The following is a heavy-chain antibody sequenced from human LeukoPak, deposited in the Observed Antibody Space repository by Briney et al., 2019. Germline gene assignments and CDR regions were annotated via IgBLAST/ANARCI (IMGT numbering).Heavy chain of an antibody. CDR2: ISAYNGNT. CDR1: GYTFTSYG. D-gene: IGHD2-2*01. Sequence: ASVKVSCKASGYTFTSYGISWVRQAPGQGLEWMGWISAYNGNTNYAQKLQGRVTMTTDTSTSTAYMELRSLRSDDTAVYYCARAYCSSTSCYGGYYYYYMDVWGKGTTVTVSS. V-gene: IGHV1-18*01. J-gene: IGHJ6*03. CDR3: ARAYCSSTSCYGGYYYYYMDV.